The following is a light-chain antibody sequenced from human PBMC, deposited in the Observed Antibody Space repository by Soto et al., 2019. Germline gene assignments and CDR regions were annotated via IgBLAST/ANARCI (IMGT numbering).Light chain of an antibody. CDR2: SND. V-gene: IGLV1-44*01. CDR1: SSNIGTNT. CDR3: AAWDDSLNGWV. J-gene: IGLJ3*02. Sequence: QSVLTQPPSASGTPGQRVPISCSGSSSNIGTNTVNWYQQLPGTAPKLLIYSNDQRPSGVPDRFSGSKSGTSASLVISGLQSEDEADYYCAAWDDSLNGWVFGGGTKLTVL.